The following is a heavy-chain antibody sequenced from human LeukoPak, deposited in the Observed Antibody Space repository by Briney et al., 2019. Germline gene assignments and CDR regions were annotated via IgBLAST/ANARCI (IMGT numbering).Heavy chain of an antibody. CDR1: GFTFSTYE. Sequence: GGSLRLSCAASGFTFSTYEMNWVRQAPGKGLDWVSLLYRDGTTYYAESVKGRFTISRDSSKSTLYLQMNSLTVEDTALYYCARVGYYGDYALALDHWGQGTLVSVSS. D-gene: IGHD4-17*01. V-gene: IGHV3-53*01. J-gene: IGHJ4*02. CDR2: LYRDGTT. CDR3: ARVGYYGDYALALDH.